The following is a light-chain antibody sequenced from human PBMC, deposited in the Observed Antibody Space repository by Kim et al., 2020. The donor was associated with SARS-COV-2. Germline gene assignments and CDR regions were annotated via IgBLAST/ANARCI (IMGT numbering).Light chain of an antibody. CDR2: AAF. Sequence: LAPGERATHASRASQIVGSSFAGYQQKPGQAPELLIYAAFSRDTGIPARFSGSGSGTDFTLTISSLEPEDFAVYYCQQHGNWPLTFGQGTKVDIK. J-gene: IGKJ1*01. CDR1: QIVGSS. CDR3: QQHGNWPLT. V-gene: IGKV3-11*01.